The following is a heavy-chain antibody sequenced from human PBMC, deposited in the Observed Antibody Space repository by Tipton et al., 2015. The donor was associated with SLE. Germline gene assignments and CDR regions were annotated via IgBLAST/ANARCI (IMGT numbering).Heavy chain of an antibody. Sequence: LRLSCTVSGGSISSYYWSWIRQPPGKGLEWIGYIYYSGSTNYNPSLKSRVTISVDTSKNQFSLKLNSVTAADTAVYYCARRGIAVAADWYFDLWGRGTLVTVSS. CDR1: GGSISSYY. J-gene: IGHJ2*01. D-gene: IGHD6-19*01. V-gene: IGHV4-59*08. CDR3: ARRGIAVAADWYFDL. CDR2: IYYSGST.